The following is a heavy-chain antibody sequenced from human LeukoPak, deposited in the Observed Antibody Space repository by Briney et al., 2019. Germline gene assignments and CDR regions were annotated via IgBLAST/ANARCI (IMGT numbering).Heavy chain of an antibody. V-gene: IGHV4-59*01. J-gene: IGHJ4*02. CDR1: GGSISSYY. CDR2: IYYSGST. CDR3: ARAPGYCSGGSCYDY. D-gene: IGHD2-15*01. Sequence: SETLSLTCTVSGGSISSYYWSWIRQPPGKGLEGIGYIYYSGSTNYNPSLKSRVTISVDTSKNQFSLKLSSVTAADTAVYYCARAPGYCSGGSCYDYWGQGTLVTVSS.